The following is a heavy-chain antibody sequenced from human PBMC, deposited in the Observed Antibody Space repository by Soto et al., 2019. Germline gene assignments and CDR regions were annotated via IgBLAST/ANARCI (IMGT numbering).Heavy chain of an antibody. CDR1: GFTFSSYS. V-gene: IGHV3-48*01. CDR2: ISSSSSTI. D-gene: IGHD2-2*01. Sequence: EVQLVESGGGLVQPGGSLRLSCAASGFTFSSYSMNWVRQPPGKGLEGVSYISSSSSTIYYADSVKGRFTISRDNAKNSLYLQMNSLRAEDTAVYYCAREYCSSTSCLNWFDPWGQGTLVTVSS. CDR3: AREYCSSTSCLNWFDP. J-gene: IGHJ5*02.